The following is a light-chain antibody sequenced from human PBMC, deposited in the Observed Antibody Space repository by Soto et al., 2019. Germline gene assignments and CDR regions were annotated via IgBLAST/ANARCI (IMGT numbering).Light chain of an antibody. Sequence: QSVLTQPPSVSGAPGQRVTISCTGSSSNIGAGFDVHWYQQFPGTAPKLLIYGFINRPSGVPDRFSGSKSGTSACLAITGLQAEDEADYYCQSYDTRVSGVLVGGGTKLTVL. CDR3: QSYDTRVSGVL. V-gene: IGLV1-40*01. J-gene: IGLJ2*01. CDR1: SSNIGAGFD. CDR2: GFI.